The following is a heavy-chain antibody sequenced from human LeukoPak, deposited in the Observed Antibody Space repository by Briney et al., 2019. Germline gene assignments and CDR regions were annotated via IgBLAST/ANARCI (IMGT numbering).Heavy chain of an antibody. CDR2: VDHTGST. D-gene: IGHD1-1*01. Sequence: SETLSLTCSVSDDSITMYYWTWIRQPPGKGLEWIGYVDHTGSTNFNPSLNGRVSISRDTTKNLFSLRLRSVTAADTAVYFCARGRVASSTWYSTYYYYFYMDVWGKGTTVTVSS. V-gene: IGHV4-59*01. J-gene: IGHJ6*03. CDR3: ARGRVASSTWYSTYYYYFYMDV. CDR1: DDSITMYY.